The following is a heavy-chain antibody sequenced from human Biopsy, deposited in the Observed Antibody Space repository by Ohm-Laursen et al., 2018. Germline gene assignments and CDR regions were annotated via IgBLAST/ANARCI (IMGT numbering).Heavy chain of an antibody. CDR3: ARSTYYYESSGTRRGLDI. CDR1: GFTVSRNY. V-gene: IGHV3-53*01. D-gene: IGHD3-22*01. Sequence: SLRLSCAASGFTVSRNYMTWVRQAPGKGLEWVSVIDSGGYTHYTDSAKGRFPISRDNSKNTLYLQMNNLRAVDTAVYYCARSTYYYESSGTRRGLDIWGQGTMVTVSS. CDR2: IDSGGYT. J-gene: IGHJ3*02.